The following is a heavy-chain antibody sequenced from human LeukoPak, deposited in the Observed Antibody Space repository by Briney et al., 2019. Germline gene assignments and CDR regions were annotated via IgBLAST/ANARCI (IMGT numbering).Heavy chain of an antibody. D-gene: IGHD4-17*01. Sequence: GGSLRLSCAASGFTFSSYAMHWVRQAPGKGLEWVAVISYDGSNKYYADSVKGRFTISRDNSKNTLYLQMNSLRAEDTAAYYCARRNMTTGYLDYWGQGTLVTVSS. CDR1: GFTFSSYA. CDR3: ARRNMTTGYLDY. CDR2: ISYDGSNK. V-gene: IGHV3-30-3*01. J-gene: IGHJ4*02.